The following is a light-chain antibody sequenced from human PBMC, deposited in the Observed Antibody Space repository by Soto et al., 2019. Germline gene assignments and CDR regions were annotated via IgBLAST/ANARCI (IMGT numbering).Light chain of an antibody. CDR1: ESVSSY. Sequence: EIVMTQSPATLSVSPGERATLSCRASESVSSYLAWYQQKPGQAPRLLIYDASNRATGIPARFSGSGSGTDFTLTISSLEPEDFAVYYCQQGSNWPPITFGQGTRLEIK. V-gene: IGKV3-11*01. J-gene: IGKJ5*01. CDR3: QQGSNWPPIT. CDR2: DAS.